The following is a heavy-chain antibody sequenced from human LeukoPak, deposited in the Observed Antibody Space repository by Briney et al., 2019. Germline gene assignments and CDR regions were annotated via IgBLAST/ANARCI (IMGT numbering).Heavy chain of an antibody. CDR1: GFTVSSNY. V-gene: IGHV3-53*04. CDR2: IYSGGST. Sequence: GGSLRLSCAASGFTVSSNYMSWVRQAPGKGPEWVSVIYSGGSTYYADSVKGRFTISRHNSKNTLYLQMNSLRAEDTAVYYCAKTRAGGTDGVYFDYWGQGTLVTVSS. D-gene: IGHD3-16*01. CDR3: AKTRAGGTDGVYFDY. J-gene: IGHJ4*02.